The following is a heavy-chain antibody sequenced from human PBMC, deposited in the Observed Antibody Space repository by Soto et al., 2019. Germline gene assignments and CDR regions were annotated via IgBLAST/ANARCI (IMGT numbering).Heavy chain of an antibody. CDR2: IIPIFGTA. CDR3: ARSRGIAAAGPYNWFDP. CDR1: GGTFSSYA. D-gene: IGHD6-13*01. J-gene: IGHJ5*02. V-gene: IGHV1-69*01. Sequence: QVQLVQSGAEVKKPGSSVNVSCKASGGTFSSYAISWVRQAPGHGLEWMGGIIPIFGTANYAQKFQGRVTITADESTSTAYMELSSLRSEDTAVYYCARSRGIAAAGPYNWFDPWGQGTLVTVSS.